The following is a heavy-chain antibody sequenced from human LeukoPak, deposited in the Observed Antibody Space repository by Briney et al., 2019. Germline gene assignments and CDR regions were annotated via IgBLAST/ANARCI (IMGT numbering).Heavy chain of an antibody. CDR3: AKAPLLYGMDV. Sequence: PGRSLRLSCAASGFTFSSYGMHWVRQAPGKGLEWVAVISYDGSNKYYADSVKGRFTISKDNSKNTLYLQMNSLRAEDTAVYYCAKAPLLYGMDVWGQGTTVTVSS. CDR1: GFTFSSYG. J-gene: IGHJ6*02. D-gene: IGHD1-26*01. CDR2: ISYDGSNK. V-gene: IGHV3-30*18.